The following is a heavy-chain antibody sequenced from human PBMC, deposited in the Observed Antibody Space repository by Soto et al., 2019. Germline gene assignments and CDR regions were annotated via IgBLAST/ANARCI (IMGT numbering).Heavy chain of an antibody. CDR2: IYYSGST. CDR1: GGSISSGGYY. CDR3: ASDGPYNWNYGQFGAYYYRMDV. J-gene: IGHJ6*01. Sequence: PSENLSLTCTVSGGSISSGGYYWSWIRQDPGKGLEWIGYIYYSGSTYYNPTLKSRVTLSVDTSKDQLSLKLSSVDAADTAVYYCASDGPYNWNYGQFGAYYYRMDVWRQGTTVTVSS. D-gene: IGHD1-7*01. V-gene: IGHV4-31*03.